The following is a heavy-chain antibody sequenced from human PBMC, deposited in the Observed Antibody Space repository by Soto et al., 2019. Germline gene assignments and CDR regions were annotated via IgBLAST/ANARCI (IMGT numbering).Heavy chain of an antibody. CDR2: IQSGGTT. Sequence: GGSLRLSCAASGFTVSSKYMSWVRQAPGKGLEWVSLIQSGGTTYYADSVKGRFTISRDTSENTLHLQMDSLRAEDTAVYYCARDDVLCDGGRCYGVPLDVCGKGTTVTVSS. CDR3: ARDDVLCDGGRCYGVPLDV. CDR1: GFTVSSKY. J-gene: IGHJ6*04. V-gene: IGHV3-66*01. D-gene: IGHD2-15*01.